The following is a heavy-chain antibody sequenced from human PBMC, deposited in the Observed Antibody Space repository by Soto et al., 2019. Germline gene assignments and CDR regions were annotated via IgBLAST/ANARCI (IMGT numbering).Heavy chain of an antibody. CDR2: INDSGSI. CDR1: GGSFSGYY. J-gene: IGHJ2*01. D-gene: IGHD3-9*01. V-gene: IGHV4-34*01. Sequence: QVQLQQWGAGPLRPLETLSLTCGVSGGSFSGYYWAWIRQSPGKGLEWIGEINDSGSINYNPSLKSRVSISVDTSKNHYSQNLRSVTAADTAVYYGATESHDSVTGPPGVWYFDPWGRGTLVTVSS. CDR3: ATESHDSVTGPPGVWYFDP.